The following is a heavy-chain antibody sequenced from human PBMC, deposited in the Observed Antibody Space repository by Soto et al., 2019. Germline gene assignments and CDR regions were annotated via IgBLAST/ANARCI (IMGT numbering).Heavy chain of an antibody. V-gene: IGHV1-18*01. D-gene: IGHD2-8*01. Sequence: QVQLVQSGAEVKKPGASVKVSCKASGYTFTSYGISWVRQAPGQGLEWMGWISAYNGNTNYAQKLQGRVTMTTDTSTSRGYMELRSLRSDDTAVYYCAREWSWYAMAAGWFDPWGQGTLVTVSS. J-gene: IGHJ5*02. CDR1: GYTFTSYG. CDR2: ISAYNGNT. CDR3: AREWSWYAMAAGWFDP.